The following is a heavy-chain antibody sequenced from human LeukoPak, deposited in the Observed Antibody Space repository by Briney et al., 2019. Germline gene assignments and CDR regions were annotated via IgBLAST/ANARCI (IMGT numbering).Heavy chain of an antibody. Sequence: SGASLRLSCAASGFTFSNYAMTWVRQAPGKGLEWASAISLSGGDTYYADSVKGRLSISRDNSKNTLYLQMNSLRAEDTAVYYCARGGGMDVWGQGTTVTVSS. J-gene: IGHJ6*02. CDR1: GFTFSNYA. CDR2: ISLSGGDT. V-gene: IGHV3-23*01. CDR3: ARGGGMDV.